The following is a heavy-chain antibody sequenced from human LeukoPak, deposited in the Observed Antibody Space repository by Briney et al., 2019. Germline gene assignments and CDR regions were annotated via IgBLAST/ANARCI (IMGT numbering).Heavy chain of an antibody. CDR1: GFTFSSYW. D-gene: IGHD3-22*01. CDR3: AREERDPYYYDSSGLDY. Sequence: GGSLRLSCAASGFTFSSYWMSWVRQAPGKGLEWVAVISYDGSNKYYADSVKGRLTISRDNSKNTLYLQMNSLRAEDTAVYYCAREERDPYYYDSSGLDYWGQGTLVTVSS. V-gene: IGHV3-30*03. J-gene: IGHJ4*02. CDR2: ISYDGSNK.